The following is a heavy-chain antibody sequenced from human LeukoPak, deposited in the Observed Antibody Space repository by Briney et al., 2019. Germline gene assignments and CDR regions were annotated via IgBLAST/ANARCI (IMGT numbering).Heavy chain of an antibody. CDR2: NYYSGST. CDR1: GRSISSRSYY. D-gene: IGHD6-13*01. V-gene: IGHV4-39*02. CDR3: ARESGYSSSWYVGNWFDP. Sequence: SETLSLTCTVSGRSISSRSYYWGWIRQPRGKGLEWIGSNYYSGSTYYNPSLKSRVTISVDTSKNQFSLKLSSVTAADTAVYYCARESGYSSSWYVGNWFDPWGQGTLVTVSS. J-gene: IGHJ5*02.